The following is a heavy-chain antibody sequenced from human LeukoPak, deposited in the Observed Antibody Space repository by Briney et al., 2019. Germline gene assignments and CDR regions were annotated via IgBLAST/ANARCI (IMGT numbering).Heavy chain of an antibody. D-gene: IGHD2-15*01. J-gene: IGHJ4*02. Sequence: SETLSLTCTVSGGSISSYYWSWIRQPPGKGLEWIGYIYYTGSTNYNPSLKSRVTISVDTSKNQFSLKLSSVTAADTAVYYCARGRRRVVVVAARDPSFDYWGQGTLVTVSS. V-gene: IGHV4-59*12. CDR2: IYYTGST. CDR1: GGSISSYY. CDR3: ARGRRRVVVVAARDPSFDY.